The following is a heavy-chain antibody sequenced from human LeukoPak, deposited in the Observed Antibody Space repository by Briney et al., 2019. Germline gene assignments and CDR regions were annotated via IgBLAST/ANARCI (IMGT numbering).Heavy chain of an antibody. V-gene: IGHV3-33*01. Sequence: GGSLRPSCAASGFTFSSFGTHWVRQPPGRGREWGAVLWYDGRNKHYADSVKGRFTISRDNAWNTLFLQMNSLRAEDTAVYYCARDPYSSSSGSGDYWGQGTLVTVSS. J-gene: IGHJ4*02. CDR1: GFTFSSFG. CDR2: LWYDGRNK. CDR3: ARDPYSSSSGSGDY. D-gene: IGHD6-13*01.